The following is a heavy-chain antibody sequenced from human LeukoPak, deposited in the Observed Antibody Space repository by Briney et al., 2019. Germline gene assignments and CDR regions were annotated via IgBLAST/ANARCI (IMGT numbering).Heavy chain of an antibody. Sequence: SETLSLTCTVSGGSISSSSYYWGWIRQPPGKGLEWIGSIHYSGSTYYNPSLKSRVTISVDTSKNQFSLKLSSVTAADTAVYYCARRGPLTTVTTFFDYWGQGTLVTVSS. V-gene: IGHV4-39*01. J-gene: IGHJ4*02. CDR3: ARRGPLTTVTTFFDY. D-gene: IGHD4-17*01. CDR2: IHYSGST. CDR1: GGSISSSSYY.